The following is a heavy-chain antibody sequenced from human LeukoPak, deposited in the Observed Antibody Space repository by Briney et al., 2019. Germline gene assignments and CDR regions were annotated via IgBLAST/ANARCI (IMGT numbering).Heavy chain of an antibody. D-gene: IGHD6-13*01. CDR2: ISWNSGGI. CDR3: AKDQQLISSYFDH. Sequence: PGGSLRLSCAASGFTFDDYAMHWVRQAPGKGLEWVSGISWNSGGIAYADSVKGRFTISRDNANSSLYLQMNSLRVEDTALYYCAKDQQLISSYFDHWGQGILVTVSS. J-gene: IGHJ4*02. V-gene: IGHV3-9*01. CDR1: GFTFDDYA.